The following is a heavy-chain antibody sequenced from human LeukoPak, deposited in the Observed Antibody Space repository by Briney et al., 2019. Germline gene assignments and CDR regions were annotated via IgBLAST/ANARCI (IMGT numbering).Heavy chain of an antibody. J-gene: IGHJ6*03. Sequence: ASVKVSCKASGYTFTSYSMHWVRQAPGQGLEWMGISHPRGASTNYAQKFQGRVTMTGDMSSSTAYMELSSLRSEDTAVYYCARGRSSGWAFYYYYMDVWGKGTTVTISS. CDR1: GYTFTSYS. V-gene: IGHV1-46*01. CDR3: ARGRSSGWAFYYYYMDV. CDR2: SHPRGAST. D-gene: IGHD6-19*01.